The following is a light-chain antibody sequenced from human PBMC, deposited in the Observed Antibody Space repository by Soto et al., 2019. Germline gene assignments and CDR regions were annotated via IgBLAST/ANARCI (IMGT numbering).Light chain of an antibody. Sequence: AIQMTQSPSSLSASVGDRVTITCRASQGIGKDLGWYQQKPGKAPNLLIYASSTLQGGVPSRLSGSGSGTQFTITISSLQPEHSATYFYQQEYSYQLTVGGETKVELK. CDR3: QQEYSYQLT. CDR1: QGIGKD. J-gene: IGKJ4*01. V-gene: IGKV1-6*01. CDR2: ASS.